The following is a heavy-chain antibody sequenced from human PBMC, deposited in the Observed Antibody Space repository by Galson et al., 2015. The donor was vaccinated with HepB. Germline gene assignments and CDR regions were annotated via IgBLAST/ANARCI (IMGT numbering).Heavy chain of an antibody. D-gene: IGHD1-26*01. CDR2: INPNSGDI. CDR3: TRGGPIVGGTGLEKKFDY. J-gene: IGHJ4*02. V-gene: IGHV1-2*02. CDR1: GYAFTGYY. Sequence: SVKVSCKASGYAFTGYYIHWVRQAPGQGLEWMGWINPNSGDIGYAQKFQGRVTMTGDTSISTAYMDLSSLTFDDTAVYYCTRGGPIVGGTGLEKKFDYWGQGSLVIASS.